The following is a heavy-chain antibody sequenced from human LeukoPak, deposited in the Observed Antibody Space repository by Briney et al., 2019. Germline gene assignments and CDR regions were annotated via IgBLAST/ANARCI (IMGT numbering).Heavy chain of an antibody. J-gene: IGHJ4*02. D-gene: IGHD3-22*01. CDR3: ARDLVCYDSSGHSDY. CDR2: ISYDGTKK. CDR1: RFTFRNYV. V-gene: IGHV3-30-3*01. Sequence: GGSLTLSCAGSRFTFRNYVLHWVRPAPAKGLAWVAFISYDGTKKHYADLVKGRFTSSRDNSKNTLSRQMISRRPEDTAVYYCARDLVCYDSSGHSDYWGQGTLVTVSS.